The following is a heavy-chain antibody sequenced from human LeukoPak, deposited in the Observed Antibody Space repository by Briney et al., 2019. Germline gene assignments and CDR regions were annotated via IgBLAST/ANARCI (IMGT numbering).Heavy chain of an antibody. J-gene: IGHJ4*02. CDR1: GGTFSSYA. CDR3: ATDPIAARPVGGY. CDR2: IIPIFGTA. Sequence: SVKVSCKASGGTFSSYAISWVRQAPGQGLECMGGIIPIFGTANYAQKFQGRVTITTDESTSTAYMELSSLRSEDTAVYYCATDPIAARPVGGYWGQGTLVTVSS. D-gene: IGHD6-6*01. V-gene: IGHV1-69*05.